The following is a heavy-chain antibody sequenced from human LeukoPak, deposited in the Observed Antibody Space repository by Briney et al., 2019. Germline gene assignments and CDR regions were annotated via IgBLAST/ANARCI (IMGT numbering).Heavy chain of an antibody. J-gene: IGHJ4*02. CDR1: GFTFNAYG. CDR2: IHSDASNE. Sequence: GGSLRLSCAASGFTFNAYGMHWVRQAPGKGLEWVAFIHSDASNEYYPDYVKGRFTISRDNSKNTLYLQMNILRAEDTALYYCAEGASGVFDYWGQGTLVTASS. V-gene: IGHV3-30*02. CDR3: AEGASGVFDY. D-gene: IGHD2-8*01.